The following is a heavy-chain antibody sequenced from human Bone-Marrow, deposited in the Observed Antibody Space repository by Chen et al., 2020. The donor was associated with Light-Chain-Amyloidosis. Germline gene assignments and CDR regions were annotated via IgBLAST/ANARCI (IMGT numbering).Heavy chain of an antibody. CDR1: GGSFSGHH. V-gene: IGHV4-34*02. CDR3: ARGGRGSYRAFDY. J-gene: IGHJ4*02. Sequence: QVQLQQWGAGLLKPSETLSLTCVVSGGSFSGHHWSWIRQTPGKGLEWIGEVNHGGSTNYNPSLKSRVTISIDTAKSHFSLNLSSVTAADTATYYCARGGRGSYRAFDYWGQGTLVTVSS. CDR2: VNHGGST. D-gene: IGHD3-16*02.